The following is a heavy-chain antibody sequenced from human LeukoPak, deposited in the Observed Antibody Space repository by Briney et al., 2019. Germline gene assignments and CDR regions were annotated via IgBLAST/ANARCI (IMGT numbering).Heavy chain of an antibody. D-gene: IGHD3-16*01. CDR1: GGSFSGYY. Sequence: SETLSLTCAVYGGSFSGYYWSWIRQPPGKGLEWIGEINHSGSTNYNPSLKSRVTISVDTSKNRFSLKLSSVTAADTAVYYCARVGDLGAFDIWGQGTMVTVSS. CDR3: ARVGDLGAFDI. CDR2: INHSGST. V-gene: IGHV4-34*01. J-gene: IGHJ3*02.